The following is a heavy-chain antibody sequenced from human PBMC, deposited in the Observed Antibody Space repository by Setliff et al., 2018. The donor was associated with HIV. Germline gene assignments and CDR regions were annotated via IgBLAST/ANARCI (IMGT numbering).Heavy chain of an antibody. D-gene: IGHD6-13*01. V-gene: IGHV1-2*02. J-gene: IGHJ3*02. CDR3: ARAAGYSSSWHRYAFEI. CDR2: IDPNSGDT. Sequence: ASVKVSCKASGYTFTGYYLHWVRQAPGQGLEWMGWIDPNSGDTNYEQKFQGRVSMTRDTSISTVYMELSSLRSYDTAVYYCARAAGYSSSWHRYAFEIWGQGTMVTVSS. CDR1: GYTFTGYY.